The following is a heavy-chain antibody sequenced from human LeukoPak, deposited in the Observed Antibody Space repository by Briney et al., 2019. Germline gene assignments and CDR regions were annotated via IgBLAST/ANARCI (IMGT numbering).Heavy chain of an antibody. V-gene: IGHV3-30-3*01. CDR2: ISYDGSNK. CDR3: AKDPRNY. D-gene: IGHD1-14*01. J-gene: IGHJ4*02. CDR1: GFTFSSYA. Sequence: GGSPRLSCAASGFTFSSYAMHWVRQAPGKGLEWVAVISYDGSNKYYADSVKGRFTISRDNSKNTLYLQMNSLRAEDTAVYYCAKDPRNYWGQGTLVTVSS.